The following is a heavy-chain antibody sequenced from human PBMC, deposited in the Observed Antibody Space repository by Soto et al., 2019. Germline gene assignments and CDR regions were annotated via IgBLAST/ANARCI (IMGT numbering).Heavy chain of an antibody. V-gene: IGHV5-10-1*01. D-gene: IGHD1-7*01. Sequence: GESLKISCKGSGYSFTSYWISWVRQMPGKGLEWMGRIDPSDSYTNYSPSLQGHVTISADKSISTAYLQWSSLKASDTAMYYCAGYTGITGTTWADYYGMDVWGQGTTVTVSS. CDR2: IDPSDSYT. J-gene: IGHJ6*02. CDR1: GYSFTSYW. CDR3: AGYTGITGTTWADYYGMDV.